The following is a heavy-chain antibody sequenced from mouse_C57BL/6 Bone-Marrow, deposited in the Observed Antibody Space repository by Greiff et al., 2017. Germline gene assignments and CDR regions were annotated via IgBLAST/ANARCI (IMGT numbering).Heavy chain of an antibody. Sequence: VQLQQSGPELVKPGASVKISCKASGYSFTDYNMTWVKQSTGKSLEWIGVINPNYGTTSYNQKFKGKATLTVDQSSSTAYMQLNSLTSEDSAVFYGARGYDYDYAKDYGGRGTSAPVTS. CDR1: GYSFTDYN. D-gene: IGHD2-4*01. CDR2: INPNYGTT. CDR3: ARGYDYDYAKDY. V-gene: IGHV1-39*01. J-gene: IGHJ4*01.